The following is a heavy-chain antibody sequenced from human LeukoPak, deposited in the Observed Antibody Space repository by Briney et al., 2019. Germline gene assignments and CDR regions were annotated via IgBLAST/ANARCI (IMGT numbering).Heavy chain of an antibody. CDR3: ARARSVAAVDY. V-gene: IGHV4-31*03. D-gene: IGHD2-15*01. CDR2: IYYSGST. CDR1: GGSISSGGYY. Sequence: SQTLSLTCTVSGGSISSGGYYWSWIRQHPGKGLEWIGYIYYSGSTYYNPSLKSRVTISVDTSKNQLSLKLSSVTAADTAVYYCARARSVAAVDYWGQGTLVTVSS. J-gene: IGHJ4*02.